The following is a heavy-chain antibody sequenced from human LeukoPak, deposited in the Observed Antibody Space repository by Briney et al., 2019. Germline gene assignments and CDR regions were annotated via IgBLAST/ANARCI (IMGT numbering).Heavy chain of an antibody. Sequence: PGGSLRLSCAASGFTFSSYDMHWVRQATGKGLEWVSAIGTAGDTYYPGSVKGRSTISRENAKNSLYLQMNSLRAGDTAVYYCARDIRGSGGLYGMDVWGQGTTVTVSS. D-gene: IGHD3-10*01. CDR2: IGTAGDT. CDR1: GFTFSSYD. J-gene: IGHJ6*02. V-gene: IGHV3-13*01. CDR3: ARDIRGSGGLYGMDV.